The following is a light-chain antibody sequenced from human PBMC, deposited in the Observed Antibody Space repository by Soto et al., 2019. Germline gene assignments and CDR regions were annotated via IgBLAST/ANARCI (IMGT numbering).Light chain of an antibody. CDR3: QQRSN. V-gene: IGKV3-11*01. CDR2: DAS. CDR1: QSVSSY. Sequence: IVLTQSPATLSLSPGERATLSCRASQSVSSYLAWYQQKPGQAPRLLIYDASNRATGIPARFSGSGSGTDFTLTRSSLEPEDFAVYYCQQRSNFGGGTKVEIK. J-gene: IGKJ4*01.